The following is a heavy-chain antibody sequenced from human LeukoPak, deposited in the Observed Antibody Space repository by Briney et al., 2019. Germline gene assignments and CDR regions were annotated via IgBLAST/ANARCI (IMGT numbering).Heavy chain of an antibody. CDR2: IWYDGSNK. CDR3: ARSLDY. J-gene: IGHJ4*02. V-gene: IGHV3-33*01. CDR1: GFTFSSYG. Sequence: PGGSLTLSCAASGFTFSSYGMHWVRQAPGKGLEWVAVIWYDGSNKYYADSVRGRFTISRYNSKNTLYLQMNSLRVEDTALYYCARSLDYWGQGTLVTVSS.